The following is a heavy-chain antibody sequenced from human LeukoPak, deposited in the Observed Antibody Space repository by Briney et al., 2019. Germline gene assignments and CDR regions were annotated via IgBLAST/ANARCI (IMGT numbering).Heavy chain of an antibody. Sequence: GRSLRLSCAASGFTFSSYGMHWVRQAPGKGLEWVAVISYDGSNKYYTDSVKGRFTISRDNSKNTLYLQMNSLRSEDTAVYFCARDSGFSGTQRGEYWGHGTLVTVSS. CDR1: GFTFSSYG. V-gene: IGHV3-30*03. CDR2: ISYDGSNK. CDR3: ARDSGFSGTQRGEY. D-gene: IGHD3/OR15-3a*01. J-gene: IGHJ4*01.